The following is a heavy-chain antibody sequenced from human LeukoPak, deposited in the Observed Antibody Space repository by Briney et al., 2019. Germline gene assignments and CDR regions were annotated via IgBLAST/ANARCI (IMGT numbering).Heavy chain of an antibody. D-gene: IGHD2-21*02. CDR2: ISYDGSNK. CDR3: ARDRVVVVTAPAY. Sequence: GGSLRLSCAASGFTFSSYAMHWVRQAPGKGLEWVAVISYDGSNKYYADSVKGRFTISRDDSKNTLYLQMNSLRAEDTAVYYCARDRVVVVTAPAYWGQGTLVTVSS. CDR1: GFTFSSYA. J-gene: IGHJ4*02. V-gene: IGHV3-30*01.